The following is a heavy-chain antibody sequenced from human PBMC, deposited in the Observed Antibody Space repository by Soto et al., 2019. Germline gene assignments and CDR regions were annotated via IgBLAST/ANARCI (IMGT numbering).Heavy chain of an antibody. CDR2: ISGGGDRA. CDR3: ARKVLGSTSRPDWWYFDL. J-gene: IGHJ2*01. V-gene: IGHV3-23*01. CDR1: GFTFINYA. Sequence: EVQLLESGGGLVQPGGSLRLSCVGSGFTFINYAMNWVRQTPGKGLEWVSTISGGGDRAFDADTVKGRFTISRDNSKNTVNLQMNSLGADDTAVYYCARKVLGSTSRPDWWYFDLWGGGTLVTVSS. D-gene: IGHD2-2*01.